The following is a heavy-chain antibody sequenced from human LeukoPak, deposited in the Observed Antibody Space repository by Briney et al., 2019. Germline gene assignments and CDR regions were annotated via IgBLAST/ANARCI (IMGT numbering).Heavy chain of an antibody. CDR1: GYTFTSYA. CDR3: ARAYGGGGYYFDY. Sequence: ASVKVSRQATGYTFTSYAMNWVRPAPGQGLAWMGWINTNTENPTYAQGLTGRFVFSLNTSLSTAYLQISSLKAEDTAVYYDARAYGGGGYYFDYWGQGTLVTVSS. D-gene: IGHD4-23*01. V-gene: IGHV7-4-1*02. J-gene: IGHJ4*02. CDR2: INTNTENP.